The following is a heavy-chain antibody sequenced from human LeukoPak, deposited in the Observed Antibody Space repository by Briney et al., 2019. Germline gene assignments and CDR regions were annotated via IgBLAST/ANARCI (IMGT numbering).Heavy chain of an antibody. J-gene: IGHJ5*02. CDR2: ISAYNGDT. Sequence: ASVKVSCKASGYTFTSYGISWVRQAPGQGLEWMGWISAYNGDTNYAQKLRGRVTMTTDTSTSTAYMELRSLRSDDTAVYYCARDSYYDFWSGYSNWFDPWGQGTLVTVSS. CDR1: GYTFTSYG. CDR3: ARDSYYDFWSGYSNWFDP. D-gene: IGHD3-3*01. V-gene: IGHV1-18*01.